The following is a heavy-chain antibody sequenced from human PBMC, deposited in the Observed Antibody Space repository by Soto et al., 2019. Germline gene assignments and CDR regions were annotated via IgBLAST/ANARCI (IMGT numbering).Heavy chain of an antibody. CDR1: GFTLSTYA. D-gene: IGHD4-4*01. CDR3: AIDAFLYSRGAYYDH. Sequence: GGSLRLSCDASGFTLSTYALHWVRQAPGKGLEWVAFISYTGANQYYADSVKGRFTVSRDNSKNIASLQMTSLKPEDSAVYYCAIDAFLYSRGAYYDHWGQGTLVTVSS. V-gene: IGHV3-30-3*01. J-gene: IGHJ4*02. CDR2: ISYTGANQ.